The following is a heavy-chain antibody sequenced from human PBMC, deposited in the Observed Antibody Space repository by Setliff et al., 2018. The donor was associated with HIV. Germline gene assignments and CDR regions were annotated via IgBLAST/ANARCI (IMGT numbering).Heavy chain of an antibody. J-gene: IGHJ4*02. V-gene: IGHV4-4*08. Sequence: PSETLSLTCTVSGGSISGYYWSWIRQPPGKGLEWIGYIYTSGSTNYNPSLKNRVTISVDTSKNTFSLKLSSVAAADTAVYYCASGPMIVVVTRPLEYWGQGTLVTSPQ. CDR1: GGSISGYY. CDR2: IYTSGST. CDR3: ASGPMIVVVTRPLEY. D-gene: IGHD3-22*01.